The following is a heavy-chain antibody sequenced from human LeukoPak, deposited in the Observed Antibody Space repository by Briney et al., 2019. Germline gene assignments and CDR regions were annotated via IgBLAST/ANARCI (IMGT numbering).Heavy chain of an antibody. J-gene: IGHJ4*02. Sequence: QPGGSLRLSCAASGFTFRTYSMSWVRQAPGKGLEWLSYISRDSKTIYYADSVKGRFTISRDNAKNSLYLQINSLRAEDTAVYYCARCYASGGYGIDYWGQGTRATVSS. CDR3: ARCYASGGYGIDY. D-gene: IGHD3-10*01. V-gene: IGHV3-48*04. CDR2: ISRDSKTI. CDR1: GFTFRTYS.